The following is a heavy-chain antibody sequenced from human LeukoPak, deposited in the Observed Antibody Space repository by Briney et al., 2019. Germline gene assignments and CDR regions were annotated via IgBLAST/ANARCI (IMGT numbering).Heavy chain of an antibody. CDR1: GGSISSSDYY. J-gene: IGHJ4*02. V-gene: IGHV4-39*07. CDR3: ARSVLGYSYGLHIDY. D-gene: IGHD5-18*01. Sequence: SETLSLTCTVSGGSISSSDYYWAWIRQPPGKGLEWLGSIYYSGTTYCKPSLKSRVTISVDTSKNQFSLKLSSLTAADTAVYYCARSVLGYSYGLHIDYWGQGTLVTVSS. CDR2: IYYSGTT.